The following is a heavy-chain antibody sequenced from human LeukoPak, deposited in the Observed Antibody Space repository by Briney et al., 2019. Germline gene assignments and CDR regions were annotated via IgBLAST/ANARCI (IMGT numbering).Heavy chain of an antibody. Sequence: ASVKVPCEASGYTFTSYDINWVRQATGQGLEWMGWMNPNSGNTGYAQKFQGRVTMTRNTSISTAYMELSSLRSEDTAVYYCARAGPYCSGGSCPGRGMGVWGQGTTVTVSS. D-gene: IGHD2-15*01. CDR2: MNPNSGNT. CDR1: GYTFTSYD. J-gene: IGHJ6*02. V-gene: IGHV1-8*01. CDR3: ARAGPYCSGGSCPGRGMGV.